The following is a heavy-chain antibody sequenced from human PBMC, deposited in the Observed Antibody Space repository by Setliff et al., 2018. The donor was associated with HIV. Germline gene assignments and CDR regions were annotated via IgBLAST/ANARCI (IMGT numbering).Heavy chain of an antibody. CDR3: ARVYCSISTCDDEYFFDY. Sequence: ASVKVSCKASGYTFPSYYIHWLRQVPGQGLEWMGVMNPNGRSTDFAQKFQGRLSLTTDTSTNTVYLELNSLRSDDTAVYYCARVYCSISTCDDEYFFDYWGQGTLVTAPQ. CDR1: GYTFPSYY. J-gene: IGHJ4*02. V-gene: IGHV1-46*01. D-gene: IGHD2-15*01. CDR2: MNPNGRST.